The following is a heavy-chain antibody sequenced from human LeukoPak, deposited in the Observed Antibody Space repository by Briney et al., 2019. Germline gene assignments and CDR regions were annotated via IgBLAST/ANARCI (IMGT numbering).Heavy chain of an antibody. D-gene: IGHD3-3*01. CDR3: ATPWSY. CDR2: ISPDGSIT. J-gene: IGHJ4*02. V-gene: IGHV3-74*01. Sequence: GGSLRLSCAASGFTLSTYWMHWVRQGPNKGLVWVSYISPDGSITRYADSVKGRFTISRDNAKNTLYLQVNSLTAEDTAVYYCATPWSYWGQGTLVTVSS. CDR1: GFTLSTYW.